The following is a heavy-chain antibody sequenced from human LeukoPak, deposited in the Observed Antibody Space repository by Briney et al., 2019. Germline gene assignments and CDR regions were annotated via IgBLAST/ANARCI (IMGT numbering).Heavy chain of an antibody. CDR1: GGSISSYY. J-gene: IGHJ4*02. Sequence: NSSETLSLTCTVSGGSISSYYWSWIRQPPGKGLEWIGYIYYSGSTNYNPSLKSRVTISVDTSKNQFSLKLSSVTAADTAVYYCARVRGYYYGSGSYYNQPFDYWGQGTLVTVSS. D-gene: IGHD3-10*01. CDR2: IYYSGST. V-gene: IGHV4-59*01. CDR3: ARVRGYYYGSGSYYNQPFDY.